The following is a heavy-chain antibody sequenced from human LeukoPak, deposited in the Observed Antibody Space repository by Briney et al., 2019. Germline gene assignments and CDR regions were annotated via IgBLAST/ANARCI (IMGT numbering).Heavy chain of an antibody. V-gene: IGHV3-53*01. D-gene: IGHD6-6*01. CDR1: GFTVSSNY. Sequence: GGSLRLSCAASGFTVSSNYVSWVRQAPGKGLEWVSVIYSGGSTYYADSVKGRFTISRDNSKNTLYLQMNSLRAEDTAVYYCATRIAARPGDDYWGQGTLVTVSS. CDR2: IYSGGST. J-gene: IGHJ4*02. CDR3: ATRIAARPGDDY.